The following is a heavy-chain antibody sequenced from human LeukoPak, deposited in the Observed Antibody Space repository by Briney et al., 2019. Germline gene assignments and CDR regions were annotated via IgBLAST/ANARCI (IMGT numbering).Heavy chain of an antibody. Sequence: GGSLRLSCAASGFTFSSYAMSWVRQAPGKGLEWVSAISGSGGSTYYADSVKGRFTISRDNSKNTLYLQMNSLRAEDTAVYYCASGGGYCSGGSCTGLAAFDIWGQGTMVTVSS. D-gene: IGHD2-15*01. CDR1: GFTFSSYA. CDR2: ISGSGGST. V-gene: IGHV3-23*01. J-gene: IGHJ3*02. CDR3: ASGGGYCSGGSCTGLAAFDI.